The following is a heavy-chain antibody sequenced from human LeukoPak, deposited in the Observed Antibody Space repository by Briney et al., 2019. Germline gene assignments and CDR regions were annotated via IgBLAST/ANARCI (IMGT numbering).Heavy chain of an antibody. J-gene: IGHJ4*02. CDR2: ISPYYGNT. D-gene: IGHD3-10*01. CDR1: GYTFTSYG. Sequence: ASVESSCKASGYTFTSYGLFWVRHAPGHPLDWMVWISPYYGNTNYAQKLQGRVIMTTDTSTSTAYMELRSLRSDDTAVYYCARDLWAPIKLLWFGELSWRFDYWGQGTLVTVSS. CDR3: ARDLWAPIKLLWFGELSWRFDY. V-gene: IGHV1-18*01.